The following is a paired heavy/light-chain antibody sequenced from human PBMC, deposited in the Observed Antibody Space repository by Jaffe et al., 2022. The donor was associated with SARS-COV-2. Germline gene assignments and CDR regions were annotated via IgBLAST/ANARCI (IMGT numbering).Light chain of an antibody. V-gene: IGKV1-5*03. CDR1: QSIRSW. Sequence: DIQMTQSPSTLSASVGDRVTITCRASQSIRSWLAWYQQKPGKAPELLMYKASSLESWVPSRFSGSGSGTEFTLTISSLQPDDFATYYCQQYNSYPITFGGGTKVEIK. CDR2: KAS. CDR3: QQYNSYPIT. J-gene: IGKJ4*01.
Heavy chain of an antibody. J-gene: IGHJ4*02. CDR3: ASQHSDYGFDH. CDR1: GFTFSSYW. Sequence: EVQLVESGGGLVQPGGSMRLSCAASGFTFSSYWMSWVRQAPGKGLEWVANIKPDGSEKKYADSVEGRFTISRDNAKNSLYLQMNIPRAEDTAVYYCASQHSDYGFDHWGQGTLVTVSS. CDR2: IKPDGSEK. V-gene: IGHV3-7*01. D-gene: IGHD4-17*01.